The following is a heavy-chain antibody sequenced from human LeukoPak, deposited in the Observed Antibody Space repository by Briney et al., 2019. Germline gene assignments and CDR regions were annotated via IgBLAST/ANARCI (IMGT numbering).Heavy chain of an antibody. CDR1: GGSFSGYY. CDR3: AREYSSGWYGENWFDP. Sequence: SETLSLTCAVYGGSFSGYYWSWIRQPPGKGLEWIGEINHSGSTNYNPSLKSRVTISVDTSKNQFSLKLSSVTAADTAVYYCAREYSSGWYGENWFDPWGQGTLVTVSS. D-gene: IGHD6-19*01. J-gene: IGHJ5*02. CDR2: INHSGST. V-gene: IGHV4-34*01.